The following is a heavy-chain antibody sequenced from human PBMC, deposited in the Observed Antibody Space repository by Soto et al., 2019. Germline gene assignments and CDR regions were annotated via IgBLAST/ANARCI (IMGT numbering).Heavy chain of an antibody. J-gene: IGHJ6*02. V-gene: IGHV1-18*01. CDR1: GYTFTSYG. D-gene: IGHD2-15*01. CDR2: ISAYNGNT. CDR3: ARVLGDIVVVVAAPSPYYGMDV. Sequence: AASVKVSCKASGYTFTSYGISWVRQAPGQGLEWMGWISAYNGNTNYAQKLQGRVTMTTDTSTSTAYMELRSLRSDDTAVYYCARVLGDIVVVVAAPSPYYGMDVWGQGTTVTVSS.